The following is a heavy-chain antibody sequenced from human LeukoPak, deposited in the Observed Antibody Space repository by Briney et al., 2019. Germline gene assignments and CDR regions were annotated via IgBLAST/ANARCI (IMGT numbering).Heavy chain of an antibody. CDR3: ARGRGDGYNIDFYFDY. J-gene: IGHJ4*02. V-gene: IGHV3-21*01. D-gene: IGHD5-24*01. CDR1: GVAFSSDS. CDR2: ISSSSSYI. Sequence: GGSLRLCCAASGVAFSSDSMNWVRQAPGKGLEWVSSISSSSSYIYYADSVKGRFTISRDNAKNSLYLQMNSLRAEDTAVYYCARGRGDGYNIDFYFDYWGQGTLVTVSS.